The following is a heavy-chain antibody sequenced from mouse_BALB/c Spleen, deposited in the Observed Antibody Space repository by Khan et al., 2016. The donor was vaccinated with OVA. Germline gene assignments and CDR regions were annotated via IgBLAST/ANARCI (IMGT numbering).Heavy chain of an antibody. D-gene: IGHD2-2*01. CDR2: IDPFSGGI. V-gene: IGHV1S135*01. J-gene: IGHJ3*01. CDR1: GYSFTSYY. CDR3: TRHGYVAWFTY. Sequence: EVQLQQSGPELMKPGASVKISCKASGYSFTSYYIHWIMQSHGKSLAWIGYIDPFSGGITYNQKFKGKATLTVDKSSSTAYIYFSNLTSEDSAVYYCTRHGYVAWFTYWGQGTLVTVSA.